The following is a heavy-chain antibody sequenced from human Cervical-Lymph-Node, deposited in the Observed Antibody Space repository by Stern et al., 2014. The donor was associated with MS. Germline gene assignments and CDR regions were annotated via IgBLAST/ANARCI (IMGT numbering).Heavy chain of an antibody. CDR3: ASSVGELTPEAV. J-gene: IGHJ6*02. Sequence: QVQLAQSGPELKKPASSVTVSCKASGGTFTSFPISWVRHPPGQGLEWMGGIIPMFGTANYAQKFQGRVTITADDSTTTAYMEVSSLRYEDTAVYYCASSVGELTPEAVWGQGTTVTVFS. D-gene: IGHD3-10*01. CDR1: GGTFTSFP. CDR2: IIPMFGTA. V-gene: IGHV1-69*01.